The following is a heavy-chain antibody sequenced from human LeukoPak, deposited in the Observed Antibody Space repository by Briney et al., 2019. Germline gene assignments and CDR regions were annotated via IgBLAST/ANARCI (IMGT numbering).Heavy chain of an antibody. D-gene: IGHD6-13*01. CDR1: GFTFSSYG. CDR3: AKEGLQPFFDY. V-gene: IGHV3-30*18. Sequence: GGSLRLSCAASGFTFSSYGMHWVRQASGKGLEWVAVISYDGSNKYYADSVKGRFTISRDNSKNTLYLQMNSLRAEDTAVYYCAKEGLQPFFDYWGQGTLVTVSS. CDR2: ISYDGSNK. J-gene: IGHJ4*02.